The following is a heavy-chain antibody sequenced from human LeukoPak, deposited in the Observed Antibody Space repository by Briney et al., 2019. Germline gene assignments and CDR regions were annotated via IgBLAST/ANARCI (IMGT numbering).Heavy chain of an antibody. Sequence: GGSPRLSCSASGFTFSSYAMHWVRQAPGKGLEYVSAISSNGGSTYYADSVKGRFTISRDNSKNTLYLQMNSLRADDTAVYYCARSQGGTMSLRHFDLWGRGTLVTVSS. V-gene: IGHV3-64*04. J-gene: IGHJ2*01. CDR1: GFTFSSYA. CDR2: ISSNGGST. D-gene: IGHD3-22*01. CDR3: ARSQGGTMSLRHFDL.